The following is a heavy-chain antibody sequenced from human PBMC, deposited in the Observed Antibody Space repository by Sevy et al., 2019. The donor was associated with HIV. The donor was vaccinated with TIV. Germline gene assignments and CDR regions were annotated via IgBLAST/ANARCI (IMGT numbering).Heavy chain of an antibody. CDR3: ARDRVSSSSLYSYYGIDV. V-gene: IGHV1-18*04. CDR2: ISAYNGNT. D-gene: IGHD6-6*01. J-gene: IGHJ6*02. Sequence: ASVKVSCKASGYTFTTYGISWVRQAPGQGLEWMGWISAYNGNTNYAQKLQGRVTMTTDTSTSTAYMELRSLRSDDTAVYYCARDRVSSSSLYSYYGIDVWGQGTTVTVSS. CDR1: GYTFTTYG.